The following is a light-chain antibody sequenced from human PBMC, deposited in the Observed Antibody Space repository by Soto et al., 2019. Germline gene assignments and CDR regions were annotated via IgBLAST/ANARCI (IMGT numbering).Light chain of an antibody. CDR2: GVS. J-gene: IGLJ1*01. CDR1: SSDVGNYDY. Sequence: QSALTQPRSVSGSPGQSVTISCTGTSSDVGNYDYVSWYQQHPGKAPRLVIYGVSKRPSGVPDRFSGSKSGNTASLTISGLQTDDEADYYCSSYTSSSTLVFGTGTKLTVL. V-gene: IGLV2-11*01. CDR3: SSYTSSSTLV.